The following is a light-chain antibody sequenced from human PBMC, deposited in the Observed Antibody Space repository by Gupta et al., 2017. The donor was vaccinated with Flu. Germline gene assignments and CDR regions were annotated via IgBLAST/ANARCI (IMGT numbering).Light chain of an antibody. CDR2: EKN. V-gene: IGLV1-51*02. CDR1: RHNIGNYS. CDR3: GTWGTSLSAWV. Sequence: SRHNIGNYSVTWYQQEPGKAPKLVIYEKNKRPSGIPDRFSGSRSGTTATLGITGLQPGDEADYYCGTWGTSLSAWVFGGGTKLTVL. J-gene: IGLJ3*02.